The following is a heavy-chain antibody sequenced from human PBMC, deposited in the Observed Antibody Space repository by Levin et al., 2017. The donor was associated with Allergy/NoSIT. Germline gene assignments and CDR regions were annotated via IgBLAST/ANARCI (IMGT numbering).Heavy chain of an antibody. J-gene: IGHJ5*02. V-gene: IGHV4-4*02. CDR3: ARARRGCSVGSCYLDP. Sequence: RASETLSLTCAVSGDSVTNEANWWVWLRQSPGTGLEWIGERHPSGAINDNPSLKTRVTMSIDKSKNEASLELRSITAADMAVYYCARARRGCSVGSCYLDPWGQGTLVTVSS. D-gene: IGHD3-22*01. CDR1: GDSVTNEANW. CDR2: RHPSGAI.